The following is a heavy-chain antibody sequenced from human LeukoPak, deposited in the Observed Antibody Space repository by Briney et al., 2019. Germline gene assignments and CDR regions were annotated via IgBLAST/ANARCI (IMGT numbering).Heavy chain of an antibody. D-gene: IGHD1-26*01. CDR3: AGGRRNGSYGSYYYYGMDV. CDR1: GGSFSGYY. V-gene: IGHV4-34*01. Sequence: SETLSLTCAVYGGSFSGYYWSWIRQPPGKGLEWIGEINHSGSTNYNPSLKSRVTISVDTSKNQFSLKLSSVTAADTAVYYCAGGRRNGSYGSYYYYGMDVWGQGTTVTVSS. CDR2: INHSGST. J-gene: IGHJ6*02.